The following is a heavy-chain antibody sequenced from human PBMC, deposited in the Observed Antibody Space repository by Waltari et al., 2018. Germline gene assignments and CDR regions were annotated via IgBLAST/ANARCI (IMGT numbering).Heavy chain of an antibody. CDR1: GGTFSSYA. CDR3: TRVTGGSWEGGFDP. V-gene: IGHV1-69*05. Sequence: QVQLVQSGAEVKKPGSSVKVSCKASGGTFSSYAIHWVRQAPGQGLEWMGEIIPVFGTANYAQRFQGRVTITTEESTSTAYMELSSLKPEDTAVYYCTRVTGGSWEGGFDPWGQGTLVTVSS. CDR2: IIPVFGTA. D-gene: IGHD6-13*01. J-gene: IGHJ5*02.